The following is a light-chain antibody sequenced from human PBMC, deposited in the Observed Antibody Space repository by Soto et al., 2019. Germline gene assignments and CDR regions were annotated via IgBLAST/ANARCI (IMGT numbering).Light chain of an antibody. CDR2: DTS. V-gene: IGKV1-12*01. CDR1: QGISRW. CDR3: QKANSFPIT. J-gene: IGKJ5*01. Sequence: DIQMTQSPSSVSASLGDSVTITCRASQGISRWLAWYQQKTGKAPKLLIYDTSSLHSGVPSRLSGSGSGTDLNLTISRLQPEDFATYYCQKANSFPITCGQGTRLEIK.